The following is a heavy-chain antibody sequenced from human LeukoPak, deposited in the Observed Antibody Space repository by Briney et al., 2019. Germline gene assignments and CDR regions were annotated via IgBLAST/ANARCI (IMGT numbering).Heavy chain of an antibody. Sequence: SETLSLTCTVSGGSISSSSYYWGWIRQPPGKGLEWTGSIYYSGATYYNPSLKSRVSISVDTSKNQFSLKLNSVTAADTAVYYCARHSFRSNSNNWFDPWGQGTLVTVSS. CDR1: GGSISSSSYY. J-gene: IGHJ5*02. CDR3: ARHSFRSNSNNWFDP. V-gene: IGHV4-39*01. CDR2: IYYSGAT. D-gene: IGHD4-23*01.